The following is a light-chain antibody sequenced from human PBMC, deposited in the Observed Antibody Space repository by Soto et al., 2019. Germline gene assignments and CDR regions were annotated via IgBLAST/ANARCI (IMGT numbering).Light chain of an antibody. V-gene: IGLV4-69*01. Sequence: QPVLTQSPSASASLGASVKLTCTLSSGHSSYAIAWHQQQPEKGPRYLMKLNSDGSHSKGDGIPDRFSGSSSGAERSLTSSRRQSEDEADYYCQTWGTGIGVFGGGTKLTVL. CDR2: LNSDGSH. J-gene: IGLJ2*01. CDR3: QTWGTGIGV. CDR1: SGHSSYA.